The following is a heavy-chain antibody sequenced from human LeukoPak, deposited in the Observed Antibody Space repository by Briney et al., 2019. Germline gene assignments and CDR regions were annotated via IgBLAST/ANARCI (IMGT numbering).Heavy chain of an antibody. D-gene: IGHD6-13*01. J-gene: IGHJ4*02. CDR2: TRYDGSNK. V-gene: IGHV3-30*02. CDR1: GFTFSRYA. Sequence: GGSLRLSCAASGFTFSRYAMHWVRQAPGRGLEWVAFTRYDGSNKSYAESVKGRFTISRDNSKNTVYLQMNSLRAEDTAVYYCAKDSPGIVAEYWGQGTLVTVSS. CDR3: AKDSPGIVAEY.